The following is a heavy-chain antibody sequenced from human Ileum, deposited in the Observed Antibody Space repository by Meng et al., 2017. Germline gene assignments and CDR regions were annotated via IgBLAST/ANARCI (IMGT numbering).Heavy chain of an antibody. CDR2: IYYSGST. CDR3: ARVRYGSGSYYSGLDY. D-gene: IGHD3-10*01. Sequence: GSLRLSCTVSGGSISSSSYYWGWIRQPPGKGREWIGSIYYSGSTYYNPSLKSRVTISVDTSKNQFSLKLSSVTAADTAVYYCARVRYGSGSYYSGLDYWGQGTLVTVSS. CDR1: GGSISSSSYY. V-gene: IGHV4-39*07. J-gene: IGHJ4*02.